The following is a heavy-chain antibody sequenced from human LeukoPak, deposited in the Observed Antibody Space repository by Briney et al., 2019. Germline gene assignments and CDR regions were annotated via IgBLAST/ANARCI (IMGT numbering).Heavy chain of an antibody. Sequence: GGSLRLSCATSGFFVSSNYLSWVRQAPGKGLEWVSNISGRGSTLYYADSVKGRFTISRDNSKNTLYLQMNSLRAEDTAIYYCAKVLGFMIVVVEGYFDYWGQGTLVTVSS. CDR1: GFFVSSNY. D-gene: IGHD3-22*01. CDR2: ISGRGSTL. V-gene: IGHV3-11*01. J-gene: IGHJ4*02. CDR3: AKVLGFMIVVVEGYFDY.